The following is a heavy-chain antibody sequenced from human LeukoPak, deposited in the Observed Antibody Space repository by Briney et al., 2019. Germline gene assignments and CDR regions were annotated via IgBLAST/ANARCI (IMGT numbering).Heavy chain of an antibody. D-gene: IGHD6-19*01. CDR2: ISSVSNYI. Sequence: GGSLRLSCAASGFTFSGYSMNWVRQAPGKGLEWVSFISSVSNYIYYADSVKGRFTISRDNAKNSLYLQMSSLRAEDTAVYYCARGPSITVAGTFDPWGQGTLVTVSS. CDR1: GFTFSGYS. J-gene: IGHJ5*02. V-gene: IGHV3-21*01. CDR3: ARGPSITVAGTFDP.